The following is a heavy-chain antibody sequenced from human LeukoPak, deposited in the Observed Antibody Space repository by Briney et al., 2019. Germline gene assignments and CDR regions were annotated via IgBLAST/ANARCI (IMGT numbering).Heavy chain of an antibody. CDR3: ARGGYDFWSGYYYYFDY. D-gene: IGHD3-3*01. Sequence: PSETLSLTCAVYGGSFSGYYWSWIRQPPGKGLEWIGEINHSGSTNYNPSLKSRVTISVDTSKNQFSLKLSSVTAADTAVYYCARGGYDFWSGYYYYFDYWGRGTLVTVSS. CDR2: INHSGST. V-gene: IGHV4-34*01. J-gene: IGHJ4*02. CDR1: GGSFSGYY.